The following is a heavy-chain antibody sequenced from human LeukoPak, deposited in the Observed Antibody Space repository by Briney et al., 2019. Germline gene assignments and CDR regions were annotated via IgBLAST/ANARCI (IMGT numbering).Heavy chain of an antibody. CDR2: ISGSGGST. J-gene: IGHJ5*01. CDR3: AKDRQARITMVRGVYNWFDS. V-gene: IGHV3-23*01. Sequence: GGSLRLSCAASGFTFSSYAMSWVRQAPGKGLEWVSAISGSGGSTYYGDSVKGRFTISRDNSKNTLYLQMNSLRAEDTAVYYCAKDRQARITMVRGVYNWFDSWGQGTLVTVSS. CDR1: GFTFSSYA. D-gene: IGHD3-10*01.